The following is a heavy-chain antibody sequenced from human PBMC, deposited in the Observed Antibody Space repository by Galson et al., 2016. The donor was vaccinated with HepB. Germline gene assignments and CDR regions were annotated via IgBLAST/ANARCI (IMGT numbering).Heavy chain of an antibody. CDR1: GISFSSYA. CDR2: IDGSGAKK. J-gene: IGHJ5*02. D-gene: IGHD2-8*01. V-gene: IGHV3-23*01. CDR3: AKEVYADHTFDL. Sequence: LRLSCAASGISFSSYAMSWVRQSPGKGLEWVSGIDGSGAKKHHSDSVKGRFSIFRDNLQKTLYLQMNSLRPEDTAVYYCAKEVYADHTFDLWGQGTLVTV.